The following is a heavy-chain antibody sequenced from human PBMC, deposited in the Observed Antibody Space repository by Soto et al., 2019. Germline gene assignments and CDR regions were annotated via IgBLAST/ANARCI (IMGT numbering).Heavy chain of an antibody. V-gene: IGHV1-18*01. CDR1: GYTFITYG. CDR2: ISGYNGNT. J-gene: IGHJ4*02. CDR3: ARGDYGGGADH. Sequence: QVQLVQSGAEVKKPGASVKVTCKASGYTFITYGINWVRQAPGQGLEWMGWISGYNGNTKYAQKFQGRVTMTTDTSTSTSYMDLRSLRSDDTAVYYCARGDYGGGADHWGQGTLVTVSS. D-gene: IGHD4-17*01.